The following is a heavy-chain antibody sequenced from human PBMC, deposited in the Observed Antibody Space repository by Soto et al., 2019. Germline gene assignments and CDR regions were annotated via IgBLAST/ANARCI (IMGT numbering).Heavy chain of an antibody. J-gene: IGHJ1*01. CDR3: ASDLGRDSNQH. D-gene: IGHD4-4*01. Sequence: EVQLVESGGGLIQPGGSLRLSCAASGFTVSSNYMSWVRQAPGKGLEWVSVIYTGGSTSYADSVKGRFTISRDNSKNTVYLQMNSLRAEDTAVYYCASDLGRDSNQHWGQGTLVTVSS. CDR2: IYTGGST. V-gene: IGHV3-53*01. CDR1: GFTVSSNY.